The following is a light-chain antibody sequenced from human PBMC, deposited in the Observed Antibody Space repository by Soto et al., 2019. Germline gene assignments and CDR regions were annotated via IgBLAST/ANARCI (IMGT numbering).Light chain of an antibody. CDR2: AAS. CDR1: QGIRND. V-gene: IGKV1-6*01. CDR3: LHDYNYPLT. J-gene: IGKJ4*01. Sequence: AIQMTQSPSSLSASVGDRVTITCRASQGIRNDLGWYQQKPGKAPKLLIYAASSLQSGVPSRFSGSGSGTDFTLTISSLQPEDFATYYWLHDYNYPLTFGGGTKVEIK.